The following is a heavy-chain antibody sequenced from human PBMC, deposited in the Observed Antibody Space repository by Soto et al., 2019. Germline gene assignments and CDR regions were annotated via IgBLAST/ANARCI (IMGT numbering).Heavy chain of an antibody. CDR2: ISSGASYI. J-gene: IGHJ4*02. D-gene: IGHD3-10*01. Sequence: AGGSLRLSCAASGFTFSDYYMTWIRQAPGKGLEWVSYISSGASYIYYADSVKGRFTIPRDNAKNSLYLQMNSLRAEDTAMYYCASLAIGSIIRGSPDFWGQGTLVTVSS. CDR1: GFTFSDYY. V-gene: IGHV3-11*01. CDR3: ASLAIGSIIRGSPDF.